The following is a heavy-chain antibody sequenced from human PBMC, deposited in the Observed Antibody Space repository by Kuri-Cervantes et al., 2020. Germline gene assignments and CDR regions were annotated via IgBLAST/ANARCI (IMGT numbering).Heavy chain of an antibody. Sequence: GESLKISCAASGFTFSSYWMHWVRQAPGKALDWVSRIHPDGTTTTYADSVRGRFTISRDNAKNTLFLQTNSLRVEDTAVYCCVKDKTGAEDYWGHGTLVTVSS. CDR1: GFTFSSYW. CDR2: IHPDGTTT. D-gene: IGHD1-1*01. J-gene: IGHJ4*01. V-gene: IGHV3-74*01. CDR3: VKDKTGAEDY.